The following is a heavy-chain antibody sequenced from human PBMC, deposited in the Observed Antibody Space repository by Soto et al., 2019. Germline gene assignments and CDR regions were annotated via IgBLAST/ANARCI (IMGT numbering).Heavy chain of an antibody. J-gene: IGHJ4*02. V-gene: IGHV5-10-1*01. CDR2: IDPSDSYT. D-gene: IGHD3-22*01. CDR3: ATQFYDSSGYYTPPYYFDY. Sequence: GESLKISCKGSGYSFTSYWISWVRQMPGKGLEWMGRIDPSDSYTNYSPSFQGHVTISADKSISTAYLQWSSLKASDTAMYYCATQFYDSSGYYTPPYYFDYWGQGTLVTVSS. CDR1: GYSFTSYW.